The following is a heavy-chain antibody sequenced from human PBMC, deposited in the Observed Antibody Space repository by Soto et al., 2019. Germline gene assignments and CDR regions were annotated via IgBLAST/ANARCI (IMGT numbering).Heavy chain of an antibody. CDR2: ISGSGGST. J-gene: IGHJ4*02. CDR1: GFTFSSYA. V-gene: IGHV3-23*01. Sequence: GGSLRLSCAASGFTFSSYAMSWVRQAPGKGLEWVSAISGSGGSTYYADSVKGRFTISRDNSKNTLYLQMNSLRAEDTAVYYCAKDPSDYGDFFFDYWGQGTLVTSPQ. D-gene: IGHD4-17*01. CDR3: AKDPSDYGDFFFDY.